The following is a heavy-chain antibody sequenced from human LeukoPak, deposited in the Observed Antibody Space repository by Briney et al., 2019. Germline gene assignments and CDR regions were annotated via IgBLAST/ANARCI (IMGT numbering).Heavy chain of an antibody. V-gene: IGHV3-13*01. J-gene: IGHJ4*02. D-gene: IGHD2-15*01. CDR2: IGTAGDT. CDR3: ARVPINCSGGSCYSLYYFDY. CDR1: GFTFSSYD. Sequence: GSLRLSCAASGFTFSSYDMHWVRQATGKGLEWVSAIGTAGDTYYPGSVKGRFTISRENAKNSLYLQMNSLRAEDTAVYYCARVPINCSGGSCYSLYYFDYWGQGTLVTVSS.